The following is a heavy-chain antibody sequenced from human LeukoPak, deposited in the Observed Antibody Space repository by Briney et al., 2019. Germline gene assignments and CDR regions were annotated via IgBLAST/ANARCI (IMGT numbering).Heavy chain of an antibody. J-gene: IGHJ4*02. CDR1: GFTFSSYA. CDR2: TSGDGGAT. D-gene: IGHD3-22*01. CDR3: AKDRPNYYGSNGHYYRRDGDY. V-gene: IGHV3-23*01. Sequence: GGSLRLSCAASGFTFSSYAMSWVRQSTGKWLEWVSSTSGDGGATYYSNSVKGRFTIPRDNSRNTLYPQMNSLRAEDTAVYYCAKDRPNYYGSNGHYYRRDGDYWGQGTLVAVSS.